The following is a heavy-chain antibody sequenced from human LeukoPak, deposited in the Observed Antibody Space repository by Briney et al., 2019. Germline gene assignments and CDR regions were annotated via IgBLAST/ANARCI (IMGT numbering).Heavy chain of an antibody. D-gene: IGHD6-13*01. Sequence: GGSLRLSCAASGFTFSSYGMHWVRQAPGKGLEWVAVISYDGSNKYYADSVKGRFTISRDNSKSTLYLQMNSLRAEDTAVYYCAKDVRRGIAAAGTRGPDYWGQGTLVTVSS. J-gene: IGHJ4*02. V-gene: IGHV3-30*18. CDR2: ISYDGSNK. CDR3: AKDVRRGIAAAGTRGPDY. CDR1: GFTFSSYG.